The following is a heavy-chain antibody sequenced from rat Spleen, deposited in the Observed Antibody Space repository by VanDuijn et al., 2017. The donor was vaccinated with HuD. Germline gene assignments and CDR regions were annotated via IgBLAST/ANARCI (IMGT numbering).Heavy chain of an antibody. CDR1: GFTFSNYG. Sequence: EVQLVASGGGLVQPGRSLKLSCAASGFTFSNYGMYWIRQAPTKGLEWVASISPSGGSTYYPDSVKGRFTISRDNAKSTLYLQMNSLRSEDTATYYYTRDRILRSTGFDYWGQGVMVTVSS. V-gene: IGHV5-19*01. D-gene: IGHD1-6*01. CDR2: ISPSGGST. CDR3: TRDRILRSTGFDY. J-gene: IGHJ2*01.